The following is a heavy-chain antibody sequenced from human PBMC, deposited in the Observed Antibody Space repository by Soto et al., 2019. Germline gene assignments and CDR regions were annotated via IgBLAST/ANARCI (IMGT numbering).Heavy chain of an antibody. CDR3: AKFFVEKGGSSGWPWSFHF. Sequence: EVQLLESGGGLVQPGGSLRLSCAASGFTFSSYAMSWVRQAPGKGLEWVSAISGTGGTTYYADSVKGRFTISRDNSRNTLHLQKNSLRAEDTAIYYCAKFFVEKGGSSGWPWSFHFWGQGTLVTVSS. D-gene: IGHD6-25*01. J-gene: IGHJ4*02. V-gene: IGHV3-23*01. CDR1: GFTFSSYA. CDR2: ISGTGGTT.